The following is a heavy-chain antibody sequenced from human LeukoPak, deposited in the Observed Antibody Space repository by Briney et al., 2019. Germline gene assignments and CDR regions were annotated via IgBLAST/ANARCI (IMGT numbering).Heavy chain of an antibody. D-gene: IGHD1-7*01. CDR2: IKSKTDGETT. J-gene: IGHJ4*02. V-gene: IGHV3-15*01. CDR3: VWNYAPL. Sequence: PGGSLRLSCAASGFTFSNAWMSWVRQAPGKGLEWVGRIKSKTDGETTDYAAPVKGRFTISRDDSKNTLYLQMNSLRAEDTAVYYCVWNYAPLRGQGTLVTVSS. CDR1: GFTFSNAW.